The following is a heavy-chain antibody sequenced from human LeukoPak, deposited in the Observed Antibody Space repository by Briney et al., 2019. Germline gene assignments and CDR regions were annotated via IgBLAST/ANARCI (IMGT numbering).Heavy chain of an antibody. V-gene: IGHV3-23*01. CDR3: ANHGDYGSGIDFDP. D-gene: IGHD3-10*01. Sequence: TGGSLRLSCAASGFTFSGYAMSWVRQAPGKGLEWVSAISGSGGSTYYADSVKGRFTISRDNSKNTLYLQMNSLRAEDTAVYYCANHGDYGSGIDFDPWGQGTLVTVSS. CDR2: ISGSGGST. CDR1: GFTFSGYA. J-gene: IGHJ5*02.